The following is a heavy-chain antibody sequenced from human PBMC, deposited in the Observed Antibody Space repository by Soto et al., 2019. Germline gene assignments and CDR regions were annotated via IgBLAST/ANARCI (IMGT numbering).Heavy chain of an antibody. D-gene: IGHD2-15*01. CDR2: IYYSGST. CDR1: GGSISSYY. Sequence: SETLSLTCTVSGGSISSYYWSWIRQPPGKGLEWIGYIYYSGSTNYNPSLKSRVTISVDTSKNQFSLKLSSVTAADTAVYYCARAGGYCSGGSCYLGYYYYYYMDVWGKGTTVTV. CDR3: ARAGGYCSGGSCYLGYYYYYYMDV. V-gene: IGHV4-59*01. J-gene: IGHJ6*03.